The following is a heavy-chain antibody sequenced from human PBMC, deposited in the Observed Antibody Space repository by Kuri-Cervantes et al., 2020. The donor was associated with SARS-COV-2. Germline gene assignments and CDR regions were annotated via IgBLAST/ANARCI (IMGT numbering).Heavy chain of an antibody. V-gene: IGHV4-61*02. CDR1: GGSISSGSYY. CDR2: IYTSGST. J-gene: IGHJ3*02. Sequence: SETLFLTCTVSGGSISSGSYYWSWIRQPAGKGLEWIGRIYTSGSTNYNPSLKSRVTISVDTSKNQFSLKLSSVTAADTAVYYCARVVPAAISFFDIWGQGTMVTVSS. CDR3: ARVVPAAISFFDI. D-gene: IGHD2-2*01.